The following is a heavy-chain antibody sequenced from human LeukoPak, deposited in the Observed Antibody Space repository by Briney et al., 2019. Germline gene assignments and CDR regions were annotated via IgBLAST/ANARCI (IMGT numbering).Heavy chain of an antibody. CDR1: GGSISSSSYY. D-gene: IGHD3-10*01. Sequence: PSETLSLTCTVSGGSISSSSYYWGWIRQPPGKGLEWVSVIYSGGSTYYADSVKGRFTISRDNSKNTLYLQMNSLRAEDTAVYYCARGDLDYWGQGTLVTVSS. V-gene: IGHV3-66*02. CDR2: IYSGGST. CDR3: ARGDLDY. J-gene: IGHJ4*02.